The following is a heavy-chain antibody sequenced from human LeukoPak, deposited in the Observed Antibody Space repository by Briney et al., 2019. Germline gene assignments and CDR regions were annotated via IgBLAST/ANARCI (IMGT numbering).Heavy chain of an antibody. D-gene: IGHD5-24*01. CDR1: GYTFTSYY. CDR3: ARVRWLQLRYFDY. V-gene: IGHV1-46*01. Sequence: GASVTVSCKASGYTFTSYYMHWVRQAPGQGLEWMGIINPSGGSTGYAQKFQGRVTMTRNTSISTAYMELSSLRSEDTAVYYCARVRWLQLRYFDYWGQGTLVTVSS. CDR2: INPSGGST. J-gene: IGHJ4*02.